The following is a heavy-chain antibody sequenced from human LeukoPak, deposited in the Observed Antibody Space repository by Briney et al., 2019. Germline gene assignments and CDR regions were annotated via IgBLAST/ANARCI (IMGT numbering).Heavy chain of an antibody. V-gene: IGHV4-59*11. CDR1: DGSINSHY. CDR3: ARDPGYYGSGSYPTPLLYFDY. Sequence: SETLSLTCTVSDGSINSHYWSWLRQPPGKGLEWIGYIYQNGSPNYNPSLKSRVTISVDTSKNQFSLKLSSVTAADTAVYYCARDPGYYGSGSYPTPLLYFDYWGQGTLVTVSS. CDR2: IYQNGSP. D-gene: IGHD3-10*01. J-gene: IGHJ4*02.